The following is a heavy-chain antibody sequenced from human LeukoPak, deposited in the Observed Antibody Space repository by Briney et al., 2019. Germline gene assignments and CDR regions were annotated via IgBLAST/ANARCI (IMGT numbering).Heavy chain of an antibody. CDR1: GGSISSYY. J-gene: IGHJ4*02. D-gene: IGHD4-4*01. CDR2: IYTSGST. Sequence: SETLSLTCTVSGGSISSYYWSWIRQPAGKGLEWIGRIYTSGSTNYNPSLKSRVTMSVDTSKNQFSLKLSSVTAADTAVYYCASDLSDYSKSGSFDYWGQGTLVTVSS. V-gene: IGHV4-4*07. CDR3: ASDLSDYSKSGSFDY.